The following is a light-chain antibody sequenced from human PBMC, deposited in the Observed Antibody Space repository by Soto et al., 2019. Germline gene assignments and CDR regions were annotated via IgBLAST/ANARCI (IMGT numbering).Light chain of an antibody. CDR3: QLGGT. CDR1: QGISSY. Sequence: DIQLTQSPSFLSASVGDRVTITCRASQGISSYLAWYQQKPGKAPKLLIYAASTLQSGVPSRFSGSGSGTEFTLTISSLQHEDFATYYCQLGGTFGQGTRLEIK. J-gene: IGKJ5*01. CDR2: AAS. V-gene: IGKV1-9*01.